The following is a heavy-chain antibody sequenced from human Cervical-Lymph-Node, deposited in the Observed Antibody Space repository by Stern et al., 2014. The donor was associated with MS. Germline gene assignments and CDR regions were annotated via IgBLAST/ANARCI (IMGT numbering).Heavy chain of an antibody. D-gene: IGHD2-2*01. J-gene: IGHJ3*02. CDR3: VRGYHSFDK. V-gene: IGHV3-72*01. CDR2: SRNKDKSYTT. Sequence: EVQLVESGGGLVQPGGSLRLSCATSGFTFSDHYMDWVRQAPGKGLEWVGRSRNKDKSYTTEYAASVKGRFTISRDESKDSMYLQMSSLKTEDTATYYCVRGYHSFDKWGQGTTVTVSS. CDR1: GFTFSDHY.